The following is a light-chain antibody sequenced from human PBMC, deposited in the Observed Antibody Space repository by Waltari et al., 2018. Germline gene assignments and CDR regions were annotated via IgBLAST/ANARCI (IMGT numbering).Light chain of an antibody. CDR2: ANC. Sequence: QSVLTQPPSTSGPPGQRVTIPCSGSTSNIGTNTVTWYQPLPGTAPKTLIFANCHRPPGVPDRFSASKSGTSASLVISGLQSEDEADYFCATWDDSLSGRVFGGGTKVTVL. CDR1: TSNIGTNT. CDR3: ATWDDSLSGRV. J-gene: IGLJ2*01. V-gene: IGLV1-44*01.